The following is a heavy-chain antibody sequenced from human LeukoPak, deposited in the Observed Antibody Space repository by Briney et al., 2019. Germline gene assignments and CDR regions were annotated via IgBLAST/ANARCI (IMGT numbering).Heavy chain of an antibody. J-gene: IGHJ4*02. Sequence: SGTLSLTCTVSGGSISSYYWSWIRQPPGKGLEWIGYIYYSGSTNYNPSLKSRVTISVDTSKNQFSLKLSSVTAADTAVYYCARRDGYNLDYWGQGTLVTVSS. CDR1: GGSISSYY. D-gene: IGHD5-24*01. CDR3: ARRDGYNLDY. CDR2: IYYSGST. V-gene: IGHV4-59*01.